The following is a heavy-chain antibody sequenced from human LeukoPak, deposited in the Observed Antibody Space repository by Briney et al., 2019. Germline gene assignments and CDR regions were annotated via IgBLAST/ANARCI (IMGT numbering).Heavy chain of an antibody. J-gene: IGHJ4*02. V-gene: IGHV3-23*01. CDR3: AKGDLDLDY. D-gene: IGHD1-1*01. CDR2: ISGSGGST. CDR1: GFTFSRYW. Sequence: PGGSLRLSCATSGFTFSRYWMYWVRQAPGKGLEWVSAISGSGGSTYYADSVKGRFTISRDNSKNTLYPQMNSLRAEDTAVYYCAKGDLDLDYWGQGTLVTVSS.